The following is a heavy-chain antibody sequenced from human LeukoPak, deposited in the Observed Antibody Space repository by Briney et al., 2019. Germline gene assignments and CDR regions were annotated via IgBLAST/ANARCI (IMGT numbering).Heavy chain of an antibody. D-gene: IGHD1-26*01. CDR1: GFTFSSYA. V-gene: IGHV3-23*01. J-gene: IGHJ4*02. Sequence: PGGSLRLSYAASGFTFSSYAMSWVRQAPGKGLEWVSAISGSGSRYYADSVKGRFTISRDNSKNTLYLQMNSLKAEDTAVYYCAKGLQWELPFDYWGQGTLVTVSS. CDR2: ISGSGSR. CDR3: AKGLQWELPFDY.